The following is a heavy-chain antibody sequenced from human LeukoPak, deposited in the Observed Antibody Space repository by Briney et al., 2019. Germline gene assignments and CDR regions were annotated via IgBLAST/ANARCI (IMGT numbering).Heavy chain of an antibody. CDR3: ARAYALLDY. Sequence: GGSLRLSCAASGFTFSSCWMSWVRQAPGKGLEWVANIKQDGSEKYYVDSVKGRFTISRDDAKNSLYLQMNSLRAEDTAVYYCARAYALLDYWGQGTLVTVSS. D-gene: IGHD2-2*01. J-gene: IGHJ4*02. CDR1: GFTFSSCW. CDR2: IKQDGSEK. V-gene: IGHV3-7*03.